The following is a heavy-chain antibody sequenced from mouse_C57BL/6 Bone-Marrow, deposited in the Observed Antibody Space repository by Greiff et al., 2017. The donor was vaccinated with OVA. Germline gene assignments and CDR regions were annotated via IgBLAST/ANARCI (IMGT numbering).Heavy chain of an antibody. D-gene: IGHD2-5*01. CDR2: IRLKSDNYAT. Sequence: EVKVVESGGGLVQPGGSMKLSCVASGFTFSNYWMNWVRQSPEKGLEWVAQIRLKSDNYATHYAESVKGMFTISRDDSKSSVYLQMNNLRAEDTGIYYCTSNYVFAYWGQGTLVTVSA. J-gene: IGHJ3*01. CDR1: GFTFSNYW. CDR3: TSNYVFAY. V-gene: IGHV6-3*01.